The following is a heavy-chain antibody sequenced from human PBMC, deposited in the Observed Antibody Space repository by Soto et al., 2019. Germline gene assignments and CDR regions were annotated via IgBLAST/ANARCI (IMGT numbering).Heavy chain of an antibody. CDR2: ISAHNGNT. V-gene: IGHV1-18*01. Sequence: QVHLVQSGAEVKKPGASVKVSCQGSGYAFTTYGITWVRQAPGQGLEWMGWISAHNGNTNYAQKLQGRVTVTRDTSTSTAYTELTSLRYDDPAVYYCARGRYGDYWGQGALVTASS. D-gene: IGHD1-26*01. CDR3: ARGRYGDY. J-gene: IGHJ4*02. CDR1: GYAFTTYG.